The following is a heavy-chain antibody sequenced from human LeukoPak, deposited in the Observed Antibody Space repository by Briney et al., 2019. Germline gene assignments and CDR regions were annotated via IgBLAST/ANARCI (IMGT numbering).Heavy chain of an antibody. CDR1: GYTFTSYY. CDR3: ARGPFVGETMSVYYFDY. Sequence: ASVKVSCKASGYTFTSYYMHWVRQAPGQGLEWMGIINPSGGSTSYAQKFQGRVTMTSDTSISTASMELSSLRSEDTAVYYCARGPFVGETMSVYYFDYWGQGSLVTVSS. V-gene: IGHV1-46*01. CDR2: INPSGGST. D-gene: IGHD1-26*01. J-gene: IGHJ4*02.